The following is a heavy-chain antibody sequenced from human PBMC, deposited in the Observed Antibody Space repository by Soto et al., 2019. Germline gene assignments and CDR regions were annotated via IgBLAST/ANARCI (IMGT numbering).Heavy chain of an antibody. CDR3: ARDKLRFLERSNRPTYYYYGMDV. J-gene: IGHJ6*02. CDR1: GGSISSYY. D-gene: IGHD3-3*01. V-gene: IGHV4-59*01. CDR2: IYYSGST. Sequence: SETLSLTCTVSGGSISSYYWSWIRQPPGKGLEWIGYIYYSGSTNYNPSLKSRVTISVDTSKNQFSLKLSSVTAADTAVYYCARDKLRFLERSNRPTYYYYGMDVWGQGTTVTVSS.